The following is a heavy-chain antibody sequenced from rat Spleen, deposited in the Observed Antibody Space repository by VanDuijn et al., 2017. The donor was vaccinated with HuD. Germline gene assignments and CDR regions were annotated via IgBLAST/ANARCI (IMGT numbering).Heavy chain of an antibody. CDR1: GFTFSDFF. CDR2: ISSDGSNT. D-gene: IGHD1-12*01. Sequence: EVQLVESDGGLVQPGRSLKLSCAASGFTFSDFFMAWVRQAPAKGLEWVATISSDGSNTYYRDSVKGRFTISRDNAKSPLYMQMDSLRSEDTATYYCATSPYYWYFDFWGPGTMVTVSS. CDR3: ATSPYYWYFDF. J-gene: IGHJ1*01. V-gene: IGHV5-29*01.